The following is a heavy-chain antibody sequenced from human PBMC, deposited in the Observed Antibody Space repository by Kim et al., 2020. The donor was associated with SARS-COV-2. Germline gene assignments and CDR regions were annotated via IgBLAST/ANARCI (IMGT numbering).Heavy chain of an antibody. J-gene: IGHJ6*01. CDR2: IVVGSGNT. CDR1: GFTFTSSA. Sequence: SVKVSCKASGFTFTSSAVQWVRQARGQRLEWIGWIVVGSGNTNYAQKFQERVTITRDMSTSTAYMEVSSLRSEETAGYYCAADYIVGATTGYYYYGMDV. V-gene: IGHV1-58*01. CDR3: AADYIVGATTGYYYYGMDV. D-gene: IGHD1-26*01.